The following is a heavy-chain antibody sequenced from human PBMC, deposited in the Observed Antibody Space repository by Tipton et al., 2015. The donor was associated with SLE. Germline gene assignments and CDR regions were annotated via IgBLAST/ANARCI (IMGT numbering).Heavy chain of an antibody. D-gene: IGHD3-16*01. CDR3: ARHLGLGINYFDY. Sequence: TLSLTCAVYGRSFSGYYWAWIRQPPGKGLEWIGSIYYGGSTYYDPSLKSRVAISVDTSRNLSSLRLSSVTAADTAVYYCARHLGLGINYFDYWGQGTLVTVSS. CDR2: IYYGGST. V-gene: IGHV4-39*01. CDR1: GRSFSGYY. J-gene: IGHJ4*02.